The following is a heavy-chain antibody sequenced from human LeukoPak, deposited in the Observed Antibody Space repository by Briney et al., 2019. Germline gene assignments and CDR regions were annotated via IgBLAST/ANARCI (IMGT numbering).Heavy chain of an antibody. Sequence: GGSLRLSCAASGFTFHDYAMHWVRQVPGKGLEWVSGITWNSGSVLYANSVRGRFTISRDNAKNSLYLQMNSLRPEDMAFYYCAKGLGVASLIVDALDMWGQGTMVTV. D-gene: IGHD3/OR15-3a*01. V-gene: IGHV3-9*03. CDR2: ITWNSGSV. CDR3: AKGLGVASLIVDALDM. J-gene: IGHJ3*02. CDR1: GFTFHDYA.